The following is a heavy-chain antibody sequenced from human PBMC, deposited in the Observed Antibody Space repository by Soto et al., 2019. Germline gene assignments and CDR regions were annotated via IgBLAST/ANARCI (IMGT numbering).Heavy chain of an antibody. CDR3: ARVPISVINANKWFDP. V-gene: IGHV1-2*02. J-gene: IGHJ5*02. CDR1: GYTFTAYF. Sequence: ASVKVSCKASGYTFTAYFIYWVRQPPGQGLEWMGWINPKSGGTNYSQRLQDRVTMTSDTSISTAYMELSRLRSDDTAVYYCARVPISVINANKWFDPWGQGTLVTVSS. D-gene: IGHD2-8*01. CDR2: INPKSGGT.